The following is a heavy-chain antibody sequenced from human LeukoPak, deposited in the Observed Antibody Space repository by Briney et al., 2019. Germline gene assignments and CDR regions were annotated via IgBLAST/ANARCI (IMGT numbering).Heavy chain of an antibody. CDR1: GFTFSSYA. Sequence: GGSLRLSCAASGFTFSSYAMSWVRQAPGKGLEWVSAISGSGGSTYYADSVEGRFTISRDNSKNTLYLQMNSLRAEGTAVYYCAKDSQVRGVWFDPWGQGTLVTVSS. CDR3: AKDSQVRGVWFDP. D-gene: IGHD3-10*01. J-gene: IGHJ5*02. V-gene: IGHV3-23*01. CDR2: ISGSGGST.